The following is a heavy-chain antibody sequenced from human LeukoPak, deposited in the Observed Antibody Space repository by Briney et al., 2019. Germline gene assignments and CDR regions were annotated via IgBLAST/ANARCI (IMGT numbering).Heavy chain of an antibody. J-gene: IGHJ4*02. CDR3: ARLTRITIFGVVIIYY. Sequence: PGGSLRLSCAASGFTFSDYYMSWIRQAPGKGLEWVSYISSSGSTIYYADSVKGRFTISRDNAKNSLYLQMNSLRAEDTAVYYCARLTRITIFGVVIIYYWGQGTLVTVSS. CDR2: ISSSGSTI. CDR1: GFTFSDYY. D-gene: IGHD3-3*01. V-gene: IGHV3-11*01.